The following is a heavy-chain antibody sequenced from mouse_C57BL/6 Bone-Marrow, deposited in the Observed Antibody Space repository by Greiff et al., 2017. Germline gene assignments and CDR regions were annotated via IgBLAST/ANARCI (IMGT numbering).Heavy chain of an antibody. V-gene: IGHV10-1*01. J-gene: IGHJ4*01. CDR2: IRSKSNNYAT. D-gene: IGHD2-2*01. CDR3: VRQGGCLRGAMDY. Sequence: DVKLQESGGGLVQPKGSLKLSCAASGFSFNTYAMNWVRQAPGKGLEWVARIRSKSNNYATYYADSVKDRFTISRDDSESMLYLQMNNLKTEDTAMYYCVRQGGCLRGAMDYWGQGTSVTVSS. CDR1: GFSFNTYA.